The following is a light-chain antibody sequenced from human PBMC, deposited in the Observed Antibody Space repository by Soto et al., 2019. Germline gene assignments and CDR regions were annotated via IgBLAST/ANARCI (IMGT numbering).Light chain of an antibody. J-gene: IGKJ5*01. Sequence: FLTQSPYTRTLSHWEGASLSCRASQSVHTFLAWYQQKPGQPPRLLIYGASTRAPGVPARFSGRGSGTDFTLTITSLEPEDFAVYYCHQRSNWPPDTFGQGTRLEIK. CDR3: HQRSNWPPDT. CDR2: GAS. CDR1: QSVHTF. V-gene: IGKV3-11*01.